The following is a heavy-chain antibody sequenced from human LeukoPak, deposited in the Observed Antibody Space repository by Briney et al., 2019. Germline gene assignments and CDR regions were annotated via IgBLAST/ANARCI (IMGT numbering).Heavy chain of an antibody. J-gene: IGHJ5*02. Sequence: GGSLRLSCAASGFTFSSYGMHWVRQAPGKGLEWVAVISYDGSNKYYADSVKGRFTISRDNSKNTLYLQMNSLRAEDTAVYYCAGLDYYDSSGYSNWFDPWGQGTLVTVSS. CDR1: GFTFSSYG. CDR2: ISYDGSNK. V-gene: IGHV3-30*03. D-gene: IGHD3-22*01. CDR3: AGLDYYDSSGYSNWFDP.